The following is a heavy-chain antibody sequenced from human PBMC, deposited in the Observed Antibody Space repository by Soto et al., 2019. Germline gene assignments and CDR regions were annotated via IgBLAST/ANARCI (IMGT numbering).Heavy chain of an antibody. CDR2: INPSGGST. V-gene: IGHV1-46*01. Sequence: QVQLVQSGAEVKKPGASVKVSCKASGYTFTSYYMHWVRQAPGQGLEWMGIINPSGGSTSYAQKFQGRVTMTRDTSTSTVYMELSSLRSDDTAVYYCARDVPGNYDYVWGSYSLEYWGQGTLVTVSS. CDR1: GYTFTSYY. D-gene: IGHD3-16*01. CDR3: ARDVPGNYDYVWGSYSLEY. J-gene: IGHJ4*02.